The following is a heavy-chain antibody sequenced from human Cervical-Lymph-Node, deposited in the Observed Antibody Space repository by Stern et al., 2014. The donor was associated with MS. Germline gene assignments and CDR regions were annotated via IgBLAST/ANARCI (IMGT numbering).Heavy chain of an antibody. CDR1: GFTFSSYG. Sequence: VQLVESGGGVVQPGRSLRLSCAASGFTFSSYGMHWVRQAPGKGLEWVAVISYDGSNKYYADSVKGRFTISRDNSKNTLYLQMNSLRAEDTAVYYCAKDLRRNYDILTGYFPGPYYFDYWGQGTLVTVSS. CDR3: AKDLRRNYDILTGYFPGPYYFDY. D-gene: IGHD3-9*01. CDR2: ISYDGSNK. J-gene: IGHJ4*02. V-gene: IGHV3-30*18.